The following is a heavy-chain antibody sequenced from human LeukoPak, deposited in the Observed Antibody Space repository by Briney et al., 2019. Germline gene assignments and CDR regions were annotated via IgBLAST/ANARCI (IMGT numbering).Heavy chain of an antibody. J-gene: IGHJ4*02. D-gene: IGHD4-23*01. V-gene: IGHV3-30*04. Sequence: PGRSLRLSCAASGFTFSSYAMHWVRQAPGKGLEWVAVISYGGNNKYYADSVRGRFTISRDNSKNTLYLQMNSLRAEDTAVYYCARGVTPYYWGQGTLVTVSS. CDR2: ISYGGNNK. CDR3: ARGVTPYY. CDR1: GFTFSSYA.